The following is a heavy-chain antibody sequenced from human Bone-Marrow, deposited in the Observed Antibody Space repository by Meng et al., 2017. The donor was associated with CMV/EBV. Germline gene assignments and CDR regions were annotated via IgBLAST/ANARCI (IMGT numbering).Heavy chain of an antibody. CDR1: GYTFMDYG. Sequence: ASVKVSCKASGYTFMDYGITWVRQATGQGLEWMGWMNPNSGNTGYAQKFQGRVTLTRVTSISTAYMELRSLRSDDTAVYYCARDSAFNYYDFWSGYYTGGLGMDVWGQGTTVTVSS. CDR2: MNPNSGNT. J-gene: IGHJ6*02. V-gene: IGHV1-8*02. D-gene: IGHD3-3*01. CDR3: ARDSAFNYYDFWSGYYTGGLGMDV.